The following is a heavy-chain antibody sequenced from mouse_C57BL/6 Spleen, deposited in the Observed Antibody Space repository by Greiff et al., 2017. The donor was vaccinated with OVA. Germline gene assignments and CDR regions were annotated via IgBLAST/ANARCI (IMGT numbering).Heavy chain of an antibody. V-gene: IGHV1-52*01. J-gene: IGHJ4*01. CDR1: GYTFTSYW. CDR3: ARSGYSNYPYAMDY. Sequence: HVQLQPPWAELVRPGSSVKLSCKASGYTFTSYWMHWVQQRPIQGLEWIGNIDPSDSETHYNQKFKDKATLTVDKSSSTAYMQLSSLTSEDSAVYYCARSGYSNYPYAMDYWGQGTSVTVSS. D-gene: IGHD2-5*01. CDR2: IDPSDSET.